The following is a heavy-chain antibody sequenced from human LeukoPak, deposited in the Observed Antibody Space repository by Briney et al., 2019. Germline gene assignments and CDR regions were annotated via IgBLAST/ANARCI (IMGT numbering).Heavy chain of an antibody. J-gene: IGHJ4*02. V-gene: IGHV4-59*01. CDR2: IYYSGST. D-gene: IGHD2-15*01. CDR3: ARSHCSGGSCYRNYYFDY. Sequence: PSETLSLTCTVSGGSISSYYWSWIRQPPGKGLEWIGYIYYSGSTNYNPSLKSRVTISVDTSKNQFSLKLSSVTAADTAVYYCARSHCSGGSCYRNYYFDYWGQGTLVTVSS. CDR1: GGSISSYY.